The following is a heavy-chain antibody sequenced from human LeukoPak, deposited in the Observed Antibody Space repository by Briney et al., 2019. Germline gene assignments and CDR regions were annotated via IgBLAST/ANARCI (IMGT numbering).Heavy chain of an antibody. Sequence: ASVKVSCKVSGYTLTELSMHWVRQAPGKGLEWMGGFDPEDGEAIYAQKFQGRVTMTEDTSTDTAYMELISLRSEDTAVYYCATTPLSGSYHPYFDYWGQGTLVTVSS. CDR3: ATTPLSGSYHPYFDY. J-gene: IGHJ4*02. CDR1: GYTLTELS. V-gene: IGHV1-24*01. D-gene: IGHD1-26*01. CDR2: FDPEDGEA.